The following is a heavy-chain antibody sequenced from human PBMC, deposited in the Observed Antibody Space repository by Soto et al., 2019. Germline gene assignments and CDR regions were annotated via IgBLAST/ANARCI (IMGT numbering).Heavy chain of an antibody. Sequence: QVQLQESGPGLVKPSQTLSLTCTVSGGSISSGGYYWSWIRQHPGKGLEWIGYIYYSGSTYYNPSLKRRVTIAVDTSKNQFSLKLSSVTAADTAVYYCARFWRGPAAIYYYYGMDVWGQGTTVTVSS. CDR3: ARFWRGPAAIYYYYGMDV. CDR2: IYYSGST. CDR1: GGSISSGGYY. D-gene: IGHD2-2*01. V-gene: IGHV4-31*03. J-gene: IGHJ6*02.